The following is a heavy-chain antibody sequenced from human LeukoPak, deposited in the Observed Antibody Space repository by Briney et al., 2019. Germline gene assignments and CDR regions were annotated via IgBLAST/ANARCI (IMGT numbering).Heavy chain of an antibody. Sequence: GGSLRLSCAASGFTFSSYAMTWVRQAPGKGLEWVSAISGSGGSTYYADSVKGRFTISRDNSKNTLYLQMNSLRAEDTAVYYCAKDGSPTYYYYGMDVWGQGTTVTVSS. CDR2: ISGSGGST. D-gene: IGHD2-2*03. CDR1: GFTFSSYA. CDR3: AKDGSPTYYYYGMDV. J-gene: IGHJ6*02. V-gene: IGHV3-23*01.